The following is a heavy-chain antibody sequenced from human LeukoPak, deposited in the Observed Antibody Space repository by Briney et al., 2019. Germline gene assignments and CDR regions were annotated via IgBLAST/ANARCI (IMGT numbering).Heavy chain of an antibody. CDR3: ARHMSVTYDAFDL. V-gene: IGHV4-59*08. CDR1: GGSTTGYF. J-gene: IGHJ3*01. CDR2: VFYSGGT. D-gene: IGHD2-21*02. Sequence: SETLSLTCTISGGSTTGYFWSWIRQPPGKGLEWIGYVFYSGGTLYNPSLESRVTISVDTSKTHFSLELTSVTAADTAVYYCARHMSVTYDAFDLWGRGTMVTVPS.